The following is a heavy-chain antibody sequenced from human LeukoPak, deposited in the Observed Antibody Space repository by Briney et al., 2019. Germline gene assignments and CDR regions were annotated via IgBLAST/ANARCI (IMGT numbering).Heavy chain of an antibody. Sequence: ASVKVSCKVSGYTLTELSMHWVRQAPGTGLEGRGGFDPEDGETIYAQKSQGRVTMTEDTSTDTAYMELSSLRSEDTAVYYCATVGPPTGSTDGYWGQGTLVTVSS. J-gene: IGHJ4*02. CDR1: GYTLTELS. CDR2: FDPEDGET. V-gene: IGHV1-24*01. CDR3: ATVGPPTGSTDGY. D-gene: IGHD1-7*01.